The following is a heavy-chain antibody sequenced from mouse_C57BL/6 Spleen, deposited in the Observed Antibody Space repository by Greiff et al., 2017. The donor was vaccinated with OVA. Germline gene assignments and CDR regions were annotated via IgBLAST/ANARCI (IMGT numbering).Heavy chain of an antibody. V-gene: IGHV1-42*01. Sequence: DVKLQESGPELVKPGASVKISCKASGYSFTGYYMNWVKQSPEKSLEWIGEINPSTGGTTYNQKFKAKATLTVDKSSSTAYMQLKSLTSEDSAVYYCARDGNYGVFYAMDYWGQGTSVTVSS. CDR1: GYSFTGYY. CDR3: ARDGNYGVFYAMDY. D-gene: IGHD2-1*01. CDR2: INPSTGGT. J-gene: IGHJ4*01.